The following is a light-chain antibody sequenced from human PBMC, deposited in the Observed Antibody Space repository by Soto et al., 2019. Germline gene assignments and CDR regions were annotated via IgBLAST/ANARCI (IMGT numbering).Light chain of an antibody. J-gene: IGKJ2*01. CDR2: MGS. CDR3: MQARHPGYT. Sequence: DIVMTQSPISLPVSPGEPASISCRSSQSLLDSDGYKYLDWYLQKPGQSPQLLIYMGSNRATGVPDRFSGSGSGTDFTLKISRVEAEDVGVYYCMQARHPGYTFGQGTRLEIK. V-gene: IGKV2-28*01. CDR1: QSLLDSDGYKY.